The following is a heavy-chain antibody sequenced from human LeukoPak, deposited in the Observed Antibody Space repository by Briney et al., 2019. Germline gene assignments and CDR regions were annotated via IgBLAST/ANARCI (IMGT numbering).Heavy chain of an antibody. Sequence: ASVKVSCKASGYTFTSYGISWVRQAPGQGFEWMGWISAYNGNTNYAQKLQGRVTMTTDTSTSTAYMELRSLRSDDTAVYYCAREVAVAGYYYYYYMDVWGKGTTVTVSS. CDR3: AREVAVAGYYYYYYMDV. CDR1: GYTFTSYG. J-gene: IGHJ6*03. D-gene: IGHD6-19*01. CDR2: ISAYNGNT. V-gene: IGHV1-18*01.